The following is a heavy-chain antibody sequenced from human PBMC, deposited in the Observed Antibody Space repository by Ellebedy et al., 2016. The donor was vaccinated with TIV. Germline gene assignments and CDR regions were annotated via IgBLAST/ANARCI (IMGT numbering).Heavy chain of an antibody. D-gene: IGHD6-19*01. J-gene: IGHJ3*02. Sequence: GESLKISXAASGFTFSSYGMHWVRQAPGKGLEWVAVIWYDGSNKYYADSVKGRFTISRDNSKNTLYLQMNSLRAEDTAVYYCAREGSGWYTGGAFDIWGQGTMVTVSS. CDR2: IWYDGSNK. V-gene: IGHV3-33*01. CDR1: GFTFSSYG. CDR3: AREGSGWYTGGAFDI.